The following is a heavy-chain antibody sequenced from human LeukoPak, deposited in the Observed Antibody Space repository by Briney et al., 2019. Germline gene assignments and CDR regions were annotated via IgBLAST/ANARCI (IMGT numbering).Heavy chain of an antibody. CDR2: TYYRSKWYN. D-gene: IGHD3-16*02. J-gene: IGHJ5*02. CDR1: GDSVSSNSAA. CDR3: AGDRYDYVWGSYRLNWFDP. V-gene: IGHV6-1*01. Sequence: SQTLSLTCAISGDSVSSNSAAWNWIRQSPSRGLEWLGRTYYRSKWYNDYAVSVKSRITINPDTSKNQFSLQLNSVTPEDTAVYYCAGDRYDYVWGSYRLNWFDPWGQGTLVTVSS.